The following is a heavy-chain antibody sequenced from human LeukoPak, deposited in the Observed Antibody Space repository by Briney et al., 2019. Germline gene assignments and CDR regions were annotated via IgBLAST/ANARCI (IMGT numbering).Heavy chain of an antibody. J-gene: IGHJ3*02. V-gene: IGHV3-48*02. CDR3: ARVDDYGGKRGKYALDI. CDR2: ISSSSSTI. CDR1: GFTFSSYS. D-gene: IGHD4-23*01. Sequence: GGSLRLSCAASGFTFSSYSMNWVRQAPGKGLEWVSYISSSSSTIYYADSVKGRFTISRDNAKNSLYLQMNSLRDEDTAVYYCARVDDYGGKRGKYALDIWGQGTMVTVSS.